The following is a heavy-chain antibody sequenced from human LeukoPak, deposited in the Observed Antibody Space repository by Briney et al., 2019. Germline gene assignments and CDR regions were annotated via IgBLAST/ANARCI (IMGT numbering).Heavy chain of an antibody. CDR1: GGPIYSYY. CDR3: ARLKFYDSTGYSPGHYMDV. J-gene: IGHJ6*03. V-gene: IGHV4-4*07. CDR2: LYPGVSTN. Sequence: SETLSLTCTVSGGPIYSYYWSWLRQTAGKGLEWIGRLYPGVSTNNYNPSLKSRVSMSVDTSKNQFALKLSAVTAADTAVYYCARLKFYDSTGYSPGHYMDVWGKGTTVTVSS. D-gene: IGHD3-22*01.